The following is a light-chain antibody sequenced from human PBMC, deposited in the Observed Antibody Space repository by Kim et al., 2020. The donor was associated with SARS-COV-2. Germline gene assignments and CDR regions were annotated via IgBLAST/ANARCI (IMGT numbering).Light chain of an antibody. V-gene: IGKV3-15*01. Sequence: EIVMTQSPATLSVSPGERATLSCRASESVSSNLAWYQQKPGQVPRLLIFGASTRATDMPARFSASGSGTEFTLTISSLQSEDFAVYYCQQYSGWPRTFGRGTKVEI. CDR2: GAS. CDR3: QQYSGWPRT. CDR1: ESVSSN. J-gene: IGKJ4*02.